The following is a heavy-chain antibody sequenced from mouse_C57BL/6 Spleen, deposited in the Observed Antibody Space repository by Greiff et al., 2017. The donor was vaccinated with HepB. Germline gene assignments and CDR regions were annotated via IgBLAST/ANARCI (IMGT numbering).Heavy chain of an antibody. CDR1: GYAFSSSW. V-gene: IGHV1-82*01. Sequence: VKLQESGPELVKPGASVKISCKASGYAFSSSWMNWVKQRPGKGLEWIGRIYPGDGDTNYNGKFKGKATLTADKSSSTAYMQLSSLTSEDSAVYFCARGSYEAMDYWGQGTSVTVSS. CDR3: ARGSYEAMDY. J-gene: IGHJ4*01. D-gene: IGHD1-1*02. CDR2: IYPGDGDT.